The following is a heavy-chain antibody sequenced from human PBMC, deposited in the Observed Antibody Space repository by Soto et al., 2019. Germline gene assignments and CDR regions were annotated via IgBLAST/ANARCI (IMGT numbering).Heavy chain of an antibody. CDR2: ITWNGGNS. J-gene: IGHJ6*02. CDR3: ARETLSYGSALDV. V-gene: IGHV3-43*01. Sequence: HPVGSLRLSCAASGFRFDDYNIHWVRQAPGKGLEWVSLITWNGGNSYYADSVKGRFTISRDGTTESVSLQMTSLRREDTGLYFCARETLSYGSALDVWGQGTTVTVSS. CDR1: GFRFDDYN. D-gene: IGHD3-16*01.